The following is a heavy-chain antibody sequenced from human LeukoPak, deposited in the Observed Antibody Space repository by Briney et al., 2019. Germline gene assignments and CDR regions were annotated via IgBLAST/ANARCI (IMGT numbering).Heavy chain of an antibody. CDR2: IGISSGNT. J-gene: IGHJ4*01. Sequence: GGSLRLSCAASGFNFIDYSMNWVRQAPGKGLEWISYIGISSGNTKYADSVKGRFTISRDKARNSLYLQVNSLRVEDTAVYYCARDHRYAFDNWGHGTLVTVSS. D-gene: IGHD5-12*01. CDR1: GFNFIDYS. CDR3: ARDHRYAFDN. V-gene: IGHV3-48*01.